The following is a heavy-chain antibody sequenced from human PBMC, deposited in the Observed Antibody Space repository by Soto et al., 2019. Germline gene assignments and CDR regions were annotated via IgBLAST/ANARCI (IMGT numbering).Heavy chain of an antibody. V-gene: IGHV3-23*01. Sequence: PAGSVRLSCPSSGFSFSWHAMTWVRQAPGKGLEWVSGLSDSGGSIYYADSVKGRFTISRDNSMNTLYLQMNTLRAEDTAIYYCAKDWFGYCGQGT. J-gene: IGHJ4*02. CDR2: LSDSGGSI. CDR1: GFSFSWHA. D-gene: IGHD3-10*01. CDR3: AKDWFGY.